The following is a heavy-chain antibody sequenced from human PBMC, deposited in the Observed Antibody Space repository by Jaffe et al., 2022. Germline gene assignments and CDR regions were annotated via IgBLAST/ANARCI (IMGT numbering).Heavy chain of an antibody. V-gene: IGHV1-8*01. CDR3: ARGDGAYREIDY. Sequence: QVQLVQSGAEVKKPGASVKVSCKASGYTFTNYDINWVRQAAGQGLEWMGWMNPNSGNTGFTQKFQGRITMTRNTSINTAYMEVSSLRSEDTAVYYCARGDGAYREIDYWGQGTLVTVSS. J-gene: IGHJ4*02. CDR2: MNPNSGNT. CDR1: GYTFTNYD. D-gene: IGHD4-4*01.